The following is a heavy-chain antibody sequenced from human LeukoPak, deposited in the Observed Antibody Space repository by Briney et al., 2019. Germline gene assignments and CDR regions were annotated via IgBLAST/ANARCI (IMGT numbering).Heavy chain of an antibody. CDR1: GYIFTSYY. D-gene: IGHD3-22*01. J-gene: IGHJ4*02. CDR3: ARGGPVGNYDSSGYYLH. Sequence: ASVKVSCKASGYIFTSYYIHWVRRAPGQGLEWMGIIDPRGGSTTYAQKFQGSVTMTRDASTNTVYMELSSLGSDDTAVYYGARGGPVGNYDSSGYYLHWGQGTLVTVSS. CDR2: IDPRGGST. V-gene: IGHV1-46*01.